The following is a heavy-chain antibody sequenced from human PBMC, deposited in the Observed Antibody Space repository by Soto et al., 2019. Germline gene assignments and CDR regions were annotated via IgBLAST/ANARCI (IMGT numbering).Heavy chain of an antibody. CDR1: GGSISSGGYY. CDR3: ATDFKDSSGPTLGMDV. D-gene: IGHD6-19*01. Sequence: QVQLQESGPGLVKPSQTLSLTCTVSGGSISSGGYYWSWIRQHPGKGLEWIGYIYYSGSTYYNPSLKSRVTISVDTSKSQFYLKLSSVTAADTAVYYCATDFKDSSGPTLGMDVWGQGTTVTVSS. V-gene: IGHV4-31*03. CDR2: IYYSGST. J-gene: IGHJ6*02.